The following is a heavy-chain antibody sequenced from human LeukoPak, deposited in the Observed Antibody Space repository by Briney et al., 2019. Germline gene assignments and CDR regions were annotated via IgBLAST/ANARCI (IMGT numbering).Heavy chain of an antibody. CDR2: ISYDGSNK. D-gene: IGHD3-3*01. J-gene: IGHJ6*02. V-gene: IGHV3-30*04. CDR3: ARDPTLRFPGYYYGMDV. CDR1: GFTFSSYA. Sequence: QPGRSLRLSCAASGFTFSSYAMHWVRQAPGKGLEWVAVISYDGSNKYYADSVKGRFTISRDNSKNTLYLQMNSLRAEDTAVYYCARDPTLRFPGYYYGMDVWAKGPRSPSP.